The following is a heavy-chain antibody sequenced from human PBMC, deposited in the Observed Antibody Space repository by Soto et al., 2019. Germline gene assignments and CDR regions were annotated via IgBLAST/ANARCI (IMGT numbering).Heavy chain of an antibody. D-gene: IGHD4-17*01. Sequence: ETLSLTCAVYGGSFSGYYWSWIRQPPGKGLEWIGEINHSGSTNYNPSLKSRVTISVDTSKNQFSLRLSSVTAADTAVYYCARGNYGDYPAGRRFDYWGQGTLVTVSS. V-gene: IGHV4-34*01. CDR2: INHSGST. CDR1: GGSFSGYY. CDR3: ARGNYGDYPAGRRFDY. J-gene: IGHJ4*02.